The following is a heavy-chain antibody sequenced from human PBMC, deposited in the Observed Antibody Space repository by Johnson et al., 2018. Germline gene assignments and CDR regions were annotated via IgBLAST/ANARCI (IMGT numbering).Heavy chain of an antibody. CDR3: ARAKGYSGSLSGLFRAFDI. CDR1: GFTFSSYA. Sequence: QVQLVESGGGVVQPGRSLRLSCAASGFTFSSYAMHWVRQAPGKGLEWVAVISYDGSNKYYADSVKGRFTISRDNSKSTLYRQMNSLRAEDTAVYYCARAKGYSGSLSGLFRAFDIWGQGTMVTVSS. J-gene: IGHJ3*02. CDR2: ISYDGSNK. V-gene: IGHV3-30-3*01. D-gene: IGHD1-26*01.